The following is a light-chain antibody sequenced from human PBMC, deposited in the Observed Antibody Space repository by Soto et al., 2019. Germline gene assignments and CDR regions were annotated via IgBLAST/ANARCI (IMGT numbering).Light chain of an antibody. Sequence: QSALTQAPSGSGSPGQSVTISCTGTSSDVGAYNYVSWYQQYPGKAPKLMIYEVSKRPSGVPDRFSGSKSGKTASLTVSGLQPEDEADYYCTSYAGSNIWVFGGGTKVTVL. CDR1: SSDVGAYNY. J-gene: IGLJ3*02. V-gene: IGLV2-8*01. CDR2: EVS. CDR3: TSYAGSNIWV.